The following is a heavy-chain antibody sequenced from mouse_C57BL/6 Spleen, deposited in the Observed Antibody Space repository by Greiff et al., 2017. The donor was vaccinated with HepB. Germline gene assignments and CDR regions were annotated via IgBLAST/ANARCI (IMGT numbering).Heavy chain of an antibody. V-gene: IGHV1-74*01. CDR3: AISTTVVAPYYAMDY. CDR2: IHPSDSDT. Sequence: VKLQQPGAELVKPGASVKVSCKASGYTFTSYWMHWVKQRPGQGLEWIGRIHPSDSDTNYNQKFKGKATLTVDKSSSTAYMQLSSLTSEDSAVYYCAISTTVVAPYYAMDYWGQGTSVTVSS. J-gene: IGHJ4*01. D-gene: IGHD1-1*01. CDR1: GYTFTSYW.